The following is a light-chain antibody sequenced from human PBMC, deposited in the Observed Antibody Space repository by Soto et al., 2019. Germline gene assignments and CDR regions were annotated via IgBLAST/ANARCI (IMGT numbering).Light chain of an antibody. J-gene: IGKJ2*01. V-gene: IGKV1-39*01. CDR3: QQSHSTPYT. Sequence: DIQLTQSPSSLSPSVGDRITLSCRASQSISRNLNWYQQMPGKAPSLLIYAARDLQSGVPGRFSGSGSGTEFNLTISSLQPEDLATYYCQQSHSTPYTFGLGTKLEI. CDR2: AAR. CDR1: QSISRN.